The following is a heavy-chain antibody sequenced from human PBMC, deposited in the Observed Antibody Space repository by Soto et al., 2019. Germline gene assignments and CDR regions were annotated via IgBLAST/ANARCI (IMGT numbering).Heavy chain of an antibody. CDR1: GFTFTSSA. D-gene: IGHD3-10*01. V-gene: IGHV1-58*01. CDR2: IVVGSGNT. Sequence: SVKVSCKASGFTFTSSAVQWVRQARGQRLEWIGWIVVGSGNTNYAQKFQERVTITRDMSTSTAYMELSSLRSEDTAVYYCAALSSGGGNWFDPWGQGTLVTVSS. CDR3: AALSSGGGNWFDP. J-gene: IGHJ5*02.